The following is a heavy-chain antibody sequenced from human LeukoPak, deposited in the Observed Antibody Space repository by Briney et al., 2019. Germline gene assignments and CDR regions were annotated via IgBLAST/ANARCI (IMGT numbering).Heavy chain of an antibody. Sequence: PGGSLRLSCAASGFTLISYWMHWVRQAPGKGLVWVSRINSDGSTTSYAASVKGRFTISRDNAKNTLYLQMNSLRAEDTAVYYCTRGRLQLGDYWGQGTLVTVSS. D-gene: IGHD5-24*01. CDR2: INSDGSTT. CDR3: TRGRLQLGDY. V-gene: IGHV3-74*01. CDR1: GFTLISYW. J-gene: IGHJ4*02.